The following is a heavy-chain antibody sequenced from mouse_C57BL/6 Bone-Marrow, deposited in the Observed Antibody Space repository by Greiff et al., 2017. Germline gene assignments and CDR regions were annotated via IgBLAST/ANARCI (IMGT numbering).Heavy chain of an antibody. CDR1: GFTFSSYA. CDR3: TREGRKGAMDY. D-gene: IGHD3-3*01. CDR2: ISSGGDYS. V-gene: IGHV5-9-1*02. Sequence: EVQGVESGAGLVKPGGSLKLSCAASGFTFSSYAMSWVRQTPEKRLEWVAYISSGGDYSYYADTVKGRFTISRDNARNTLYLQMSSLKSEDTAMYYCTREGRKGAMDYWGQGPSVTVSS. J-gene: IGHJ4*01.